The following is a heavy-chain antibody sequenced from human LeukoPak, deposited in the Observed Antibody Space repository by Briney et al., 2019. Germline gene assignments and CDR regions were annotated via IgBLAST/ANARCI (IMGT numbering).Heavy chain of an antibody. J-gene: IGHJ3*02. CDR3: ARDSSYWASDI. Sequence: ASAKVSCKASGYTFTSYNMHWVRQAPGQGLEWVGIINPGGGTTSYTQKFQGRVTMTRDTSTSTVYMELSSLRSEDTAVYYCARDSSYWASDIWGQGTMVTVSS. V-gene: IGHV1-46*01. CDR1: GYTFTSYN. D-gene: IGHD3-22*01. CDR2: INPGGGTT.